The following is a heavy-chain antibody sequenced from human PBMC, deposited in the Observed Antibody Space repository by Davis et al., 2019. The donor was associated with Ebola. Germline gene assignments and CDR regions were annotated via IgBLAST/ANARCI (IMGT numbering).Heavy chain of an antibody. V-gene: IGHV3-74*01. CDR3: ARGGTTVTTPLDY. D-gene: IGHD4-11*01. CDR2: MNSDGSTT. Sequence: PGGSLRLSCAASGFTFSRYWMHWVRQVPGKGLVWVSRMNSDGSTTRYADSVKGRFTISRDNAKNTLYLQMNSLRAEDTAVYYCARGGTTVTTPLDYWGQGTQVTVSS. J-gene: IGHJ4*02. CDR1: GFTFSRYW.